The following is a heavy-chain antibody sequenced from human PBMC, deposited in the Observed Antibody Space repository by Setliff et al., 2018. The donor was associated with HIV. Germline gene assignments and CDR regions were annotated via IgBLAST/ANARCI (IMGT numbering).Heavy chain of an antibody. J-gene: IGHJ4*02. V-gene: IGHV4-39*01. D-gene: IGHD6-19*01. CDR1: GGSISSGGYY. CDR2: IYYSGST. Sequence: NPSETLSLTCTVSGGSISSGGYYWGWIRQPPGKGLEWVGSIYYSGSTYYSPSLKSRVTISVDTSKNQFSLTLTSVTAADTAVYYCARQQHSSDLKIWNYWGQGTLVTSPQ. CDR3: ARQQHSSDLKIWNY.